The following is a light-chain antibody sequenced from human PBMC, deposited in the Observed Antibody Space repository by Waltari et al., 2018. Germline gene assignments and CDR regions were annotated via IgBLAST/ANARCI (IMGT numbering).Light chain of an antibody. CDR3: ISYTSSSTFV. Sequence: QSALAQPAPVSGSSWQSDHIPRPGTSRALGWFGYVPWYQQLPGKAPRLLISDVTQRPSGVSNRFSGSKSGNTASLAISGLQAEDEGDYYCISYTSSSTFVFGGGTQLTVL. CDR1: SRALGWFGY. V-gene: IGLV2-14*03. CDR2: DVT. J-gene: IGLJ3*02.